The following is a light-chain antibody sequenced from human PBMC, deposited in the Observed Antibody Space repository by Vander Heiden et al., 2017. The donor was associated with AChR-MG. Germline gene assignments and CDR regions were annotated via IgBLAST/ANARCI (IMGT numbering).Light chain of an antibody. CDR2: ASS. J-gene: IGKJ3*01. CDR3: QQLNGYPFT. CDR1: PAITTN. V-gene: IGKV1-9*01. Sequence: IQLTPSPSPPSAAAGARVTTTCRASPAITTNLAWYQQKPGRAATLLNYASSRLQLGVPPRFRGGESGAEFALTISSLQPEDSATYCWQQLNGYPFTFGPGTKVEIK.